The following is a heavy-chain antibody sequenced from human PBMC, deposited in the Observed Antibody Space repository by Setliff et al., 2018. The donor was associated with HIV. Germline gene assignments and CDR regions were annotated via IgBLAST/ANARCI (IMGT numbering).Heavy chain of an antibody. CDR2: INVKNGNT. D-gene: IGHD6-6*01. CDR3: AGDAPDNTEAAPGF. V-gene: IGHV1-18*04. J-gene: IGHJ4*02. Sequence: ASVKVSCKVSGYTFTSYGISWVRQAPGQGLEWMGWINVKNGNTNYAQKFQGRVTMTADTSTSTAYMELRSLRSDDTAVYFCAGDAPDNTEAAPGFWGQGTLGTVSS. CDR1: GYTFTSYG.